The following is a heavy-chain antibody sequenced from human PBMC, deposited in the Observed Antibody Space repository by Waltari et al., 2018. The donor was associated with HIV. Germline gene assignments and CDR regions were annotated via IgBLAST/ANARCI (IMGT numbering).Heavy chain of an antibody. CDR2: MSYDGRTK. CDR1: GFPFDVYA. J-gene: IGHJ6*02. D-gene: IGHD3-10*01. V-gene: IGHV3-30*14. CDR3: ARPRYASGSAMFYGMDV. Sequence: QVQLVASVGGVLVPGESRRLSCAASGFPFDVYAILCVRRAPGKGLEGVAVMSYDGRTKSFTDSVTGRFTVSRDNSKNTLFLQMSSLKAEDSGVYYCARPRYASGSAMFYGMDVWGQGTTVTVSS.